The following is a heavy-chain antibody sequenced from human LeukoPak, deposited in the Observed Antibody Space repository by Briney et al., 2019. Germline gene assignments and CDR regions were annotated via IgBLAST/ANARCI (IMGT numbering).Heavy chain of an antibody. V-gene: IGHV1-18*01. J-gene: IGHJ5*02. Sequence: AAVKVSCKASGYTFSSYGISWVRQAPGQRLEWMGWISAYNANTDYAQKLQGRVTMTTDTSTSTAYMELRSLRSDDTAVYYCARDKVVAPGTNGWFDPWGQGTLVTVSS. D-gene: IGHD2-2*01. CDR1: GYTFSSYG. CDR3: ARDKVVAPGTNGWFDP. CDR2: ISAYNANT.